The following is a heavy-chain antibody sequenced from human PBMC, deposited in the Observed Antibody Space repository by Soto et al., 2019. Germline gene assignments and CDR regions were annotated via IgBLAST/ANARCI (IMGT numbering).Heavy chain of an antibody. CDR3: AHMTYYDILTSYTEPLGFDY. V-gene: IGHV2-5*02. CDR1: GFSLSTSGVG. CDR2: IYWDDDK. J-gene: IGHJ4*02. Sequence: QITLKESGPPLVNPTQTLTLTCTFSGFSLSTSGVGVGWIRQPPGKALEWLALIYWDDDKRYSPSLKSRLTITKDTSKNQVILTMTNMDPVDTATYYCAHMTYYDILTSYTEPLGFDYWGQGTLVTVSS. D-gene: IGHD3-9*01.